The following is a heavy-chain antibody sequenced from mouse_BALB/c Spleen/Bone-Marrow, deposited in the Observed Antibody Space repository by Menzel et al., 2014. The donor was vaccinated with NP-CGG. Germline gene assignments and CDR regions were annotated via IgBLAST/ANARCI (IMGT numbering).Heavy chain of an antibody. V-gene: IGHV3-6*02. J-gene: IGHJ4*01. D-gene: IGHD2-3*01. CDR3: ARGDGYYGGAMDY. CDR2: ISYDGSN. Sequence: VQLQQSGPGLVKPSQSLSLTCSVTGYSITSGYYWNWIRQFPGNKLEWMGYISYDGSNNYNPSLKNRISITRDTSKNQFFLKLNSVTTEDTATYYCARGDGYYGGAMDYWGQGPSVTVSS. CDR1: GYSITSGYY.